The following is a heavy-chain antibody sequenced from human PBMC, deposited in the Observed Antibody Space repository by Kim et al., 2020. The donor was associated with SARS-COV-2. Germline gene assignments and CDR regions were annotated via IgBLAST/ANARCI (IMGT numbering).Heavy chain of an antibody. CDR1: GYSFTSYW. CDR2: IYPGDSDT. J-gene: IGHJ4*02. D-gene: IGHD2-2*01. CDR3: ASGYCSSTSCRYGGALDY. Sequence: GESLKISCKGSGYSFTSYWIGWVRQMPGKGLEWMGIIYPGDSDTRYSPSFQGQVTISADKSISTAYLQWSSLKASDTAMYYCASGYCSSTSCRYGGALDYWGQGTLVTVSS. V-gene: IGHV5-51*01.